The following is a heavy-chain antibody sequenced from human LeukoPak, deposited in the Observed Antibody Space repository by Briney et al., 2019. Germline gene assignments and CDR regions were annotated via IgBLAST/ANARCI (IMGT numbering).Heavy chain of an antibody. V-gene: IGHV3-49*04. Sequence: GGSLKLSCTASGFTFGDCAMSWVRQAPGKGLEWVSFIRSKAYGGTTEYAASVKGRFTISRDDSKSIAYLQMNSLKTEDTAVYYCTRVSLVAASVFFDYWGQGTLVTVSS. J-gene: IGHJ4*02. CDR3: TRVSLVAASVFFDY. D-gene: IGHD2-15*01. CDR1: GFTFGDCA. CDR2: IRSKAYGGTT.